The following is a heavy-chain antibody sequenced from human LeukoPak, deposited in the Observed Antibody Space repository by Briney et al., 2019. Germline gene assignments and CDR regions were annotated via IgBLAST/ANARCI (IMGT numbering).Heavy chain of an antibody. CDR2: ISSSSSYI. D-gene: IGHD2-2*01. J-gene: IGHJ4*02. CDR3: ARAGIGGSSTSCDY. CDR1: GFTFRSYS. Sequence: GGSLRLSCAAFGFTFRSYSMNWVRQAPREGLEWVSSISSSSSYIYYADSVKGRFTISRDNAKNSLYLQMNSLRAEDTAVYYCARAGIGGSSTSCDYWGQGTLVTVSS. V-gene: IGHV3-21*01.